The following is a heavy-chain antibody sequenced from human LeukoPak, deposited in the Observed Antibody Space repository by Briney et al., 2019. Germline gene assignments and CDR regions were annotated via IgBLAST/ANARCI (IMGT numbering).Heavy chain of an antibody. D-gene: IGHD2-15*01. J-gene: IGHJ4*02. Sequence: GGSLRLSCAASGFTFSDHGMHWVRQAPGKGLEWVAVISFDGSVKYYADSVKGRLTISRDNSKNTLYLQMNSLRADNTAMYYCAKSDKGYCDGGSCLIDYWGQGTLVTVPS. CDR3: AKSDKGYCDGGSCLIDY. CDR1: GFTFSDHG. V-gene: IGHV3-30*18. CDR2: ISFDGSVK.